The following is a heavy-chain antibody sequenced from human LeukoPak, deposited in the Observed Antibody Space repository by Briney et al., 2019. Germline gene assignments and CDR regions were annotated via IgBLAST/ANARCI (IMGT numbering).Heavy chain of an antibody. CDR1: GGSISSYY. D-gene: IGHD3-3*01. Sequence: PSVTLSLTCTVSGGSISSYYWSWIRQAAGKGLEWIGRIYTSGSTNYNPSLKSRVTMSVNTSKNQFSLKLSSVTAADTAVYYCARDSYYDFWSGYLRGYYFDYWGQGTLVTVSS. J-gene: IGHJ4*02. CDR3: ARDSYYDFWSGYLRGYYFDY. V-gene: IGHV4-4*07. CDR2: IYTSGST.